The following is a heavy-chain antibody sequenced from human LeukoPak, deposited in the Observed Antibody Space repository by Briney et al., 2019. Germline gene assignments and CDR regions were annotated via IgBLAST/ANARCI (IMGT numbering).Heavy chain of an antibody. CDR3: ATSLRQLVRYFDY. V-gene: IGHV1-2*02. Sequence: RASVKVSCKASGYTFTGYYLHWLRQAPGQGLEWIGWINPDNGGTIYAQKFQGRVTMTRDTSITTASMELNRLRSDDTAVYYCATSLRQLVRYFDYWGQGTLVTVSS. CDR2: INPDNGGT. J-gene: IGHJ4*02. CDR1: GYTFTGYY. D-gene: IGHD1-1*01.